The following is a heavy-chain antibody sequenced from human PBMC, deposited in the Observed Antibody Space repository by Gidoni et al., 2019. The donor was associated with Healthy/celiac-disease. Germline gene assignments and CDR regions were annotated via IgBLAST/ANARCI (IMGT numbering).Heavy chain of an antibody. CDR3: AKQRRQQLHGALDY. CDR1: GFTFSSYA. CDR2: ISGSGGST. J-gene: IGHJ4*02. Sequence: EVQRLESGGGLVQPGGSLRLSCAASGFTFSSYARSWVRQAPGKGLEWVSAISGSGGSTYYADSVKGRFTISRDNSKNTLYLQMNSLRAEDTAVYYCAKQRRQQLHGALDYWGQGTLVTVSS. V-gene: IGHV3-23*01. D-gene: IGHD6-13*01.